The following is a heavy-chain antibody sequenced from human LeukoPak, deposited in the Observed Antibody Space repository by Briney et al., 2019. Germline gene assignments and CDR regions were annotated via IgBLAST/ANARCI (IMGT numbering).Heavy chain of an antibody. CDR3: AKYDFWSGYIDY. D-gene: IGHD3-3*01. Sequence: ASVKVSCKASGYTFTNYGISWVRQAPGQGLEWMGWISAYNGNTNYAQKLQDRVTMTTDTSTSTAYMELRSLRSDDTAMYYCAKYDFWSGYIDYWGQGTLVTVSS. CDR2: ISAYNGNT. V-gene: IGHV1-18*01. J-gene: IGHJ4*02. CDR1: GYTFTNYG.